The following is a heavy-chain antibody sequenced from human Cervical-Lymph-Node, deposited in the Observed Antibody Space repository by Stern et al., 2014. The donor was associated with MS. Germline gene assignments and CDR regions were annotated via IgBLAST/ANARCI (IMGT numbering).Heavy chain of an antibody. V-gene: IGHV4-31*03. CDR2: THYSGTT. Sequence: QVQLQESGPGLVKPLQTLSLTCTVAGGSISGGYYWSWTRPHPGKGLGGXGYTHYSGTTYYHPSLKSRATISVDTSKNQFSLKLSSVTAADTAGYYCARDGRVGDSDYYYXXXXWGLGTTVTVSS. J-gene: IGHJ6*02. CDR1: GGSISGGYY. CDR3: ARDGRVGDSDYYYXXXX. D-gene: IGHD3-16*01.